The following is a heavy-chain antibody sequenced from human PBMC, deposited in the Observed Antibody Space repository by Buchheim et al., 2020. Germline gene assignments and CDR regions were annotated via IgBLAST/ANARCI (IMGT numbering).Heavy chain of an antibody. D-gene: IGHD3-22*01. Sequence: EVQLVESGGGLIQPGGSLRLSCAASGFIFSSYSMNWVRQAPGKGLEWVLYISSSSSAVYYEDSVKGRLTISSDNAKNSLYLQMNSLRVEDTAVYYCARVVPHYDSSGYYQFDYWGQGTL. J-gene: IGHJ4*02. V-gene: IGHV3-48*01. CDR2: ISSSSSAV. CDR1: GFIFSSYS. CDR3: ARVVPHYDSSGYYQFDY.